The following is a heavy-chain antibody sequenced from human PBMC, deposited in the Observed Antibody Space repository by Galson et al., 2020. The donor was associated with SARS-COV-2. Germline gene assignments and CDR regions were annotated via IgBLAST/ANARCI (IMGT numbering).Heavy chain of an antibody. Sequence: GGSLRLSCTTSGFTFTTHDIHWVRQSTGKGLEWVSTIGSTGDTKCSVSVKGRFTLSRGNAKNSFYLQMNSLRDGDTAVYYCGVSGGSSPGYWGQGTLVTVSS. CDR2: IGSTGDT. CDR3: GVSGGSSPGY. D-gene: IGHD6-6*01. CDR1: GFTFTTHD. J-gene: IGHJ4*02. V-gene: IGHV3-13*01.